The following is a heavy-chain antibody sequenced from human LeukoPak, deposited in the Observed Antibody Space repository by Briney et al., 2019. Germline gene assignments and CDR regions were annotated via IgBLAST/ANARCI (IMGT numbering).Heavy chain of an antibody. CDR3: ARGPDYDSSGYPY. CDR2: INTNTGNP. CDR1: GYTFTSFS. D-gene: IGHD3-22*01. Sequence: ASVKASCKASGYTFTSFSMNWIRRAPGQGLEWLGWINTNTGNPTYAPGFTGRFLFSLDTSVSTAYLQISSLKTEDTAVYYCARGPDYDSSGYPYWGQGTLVTVSS. V-gene: IGHV7-4-1*02. J-gene: IGHJ4*02.